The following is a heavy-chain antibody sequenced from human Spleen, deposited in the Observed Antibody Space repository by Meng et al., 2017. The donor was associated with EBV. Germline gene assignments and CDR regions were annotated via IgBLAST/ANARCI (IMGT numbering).Heavy chain of an antibody. V-gene: IGHV4-4*02. CDR3: ARSYNAYATYFLDY. J-gene: IGHJ4*02. Sequence: VQPHESGPGLGKPSGTLSLSCVVSGGSFSSKNWWSWVRQPPGKGLEWIGDIYHSGSTSYSPSLKSRVTMSLDKSTNQFSLNLTSVTAADTAVYYCARSYNAYATYFLDYWGQGTLVTVSS. CDR1: GGSFSSKNW. D-gene: IGHD4/OR15-4a*01. CDR2: IYHSGST.